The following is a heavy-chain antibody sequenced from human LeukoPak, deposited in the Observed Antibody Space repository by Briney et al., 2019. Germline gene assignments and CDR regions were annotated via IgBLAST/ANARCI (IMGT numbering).Heavy chain of an antibody. CDR3: ARDPQGRHIVVVTAIDWFDP. J-gene: IGHJ5*02. D-gene: IGHD2-21*02. CDR2: IIPILGIA. Sequence: ASVKVSCKASGGTFSSYAISWVRQAPGQGLEWMGRIIPILGIANYAQKLQGRVTITADKSTSTAYMELSSLRSEDTAVYYCARDPQGRHIVVVTAIDWFDPWGQGTLVTVSS. CDR1: GGTFSSYA. V-gene: IGHV1-69*04.